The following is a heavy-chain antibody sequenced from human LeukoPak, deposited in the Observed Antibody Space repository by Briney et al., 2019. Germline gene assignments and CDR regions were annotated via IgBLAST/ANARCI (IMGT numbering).Heavy chain of an antibody. J-gene: IGHJ5*02. V-gene: IGHV4-34*01. Sequence: SETLSLTCAVYGESFSGYFWTWIRQPPGKGLEWIGEINHSGSTNYNPSLKSRVTISVDTSKNQFSLKLSSVTAADTAVYYCARHFSVGASPVNWFDPWGQGTLVTVSS. D-gene: IGHD3-3*02. CDR3: ARHFSVGASPVNWFDP. CDR2: INHSGST. CDR1: GESFSGYF.